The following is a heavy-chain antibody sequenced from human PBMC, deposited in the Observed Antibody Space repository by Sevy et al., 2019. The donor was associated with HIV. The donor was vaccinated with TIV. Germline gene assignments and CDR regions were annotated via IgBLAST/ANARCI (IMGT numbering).Heavy chain of an antibody. CDR2: FDPEDGQT. J-gene: IGHJ4*02. Sequence: ASVKVSCKVSGSTLTKLSKHWVRQAPGKGLEWMATFDPEDGQTIYAQKFQGRVTMTEDTSTDTGYMEVSSLRSEDTAIYYCATTKDYYESSGSPIDYWGQGTLVTVSS. V-gene: IGHV1-24*01. CDR1: GSTLTKLS. D-gene: IGHD3-22*01. CDR3: ATTKDYYESSGSPIDY.